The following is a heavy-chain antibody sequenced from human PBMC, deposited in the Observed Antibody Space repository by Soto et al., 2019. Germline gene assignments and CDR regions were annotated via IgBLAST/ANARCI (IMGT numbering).Heavy chain of an antibody. CDR3: ARGGDYYGSGCYYNGAVLCAFDI. V-gene: IGHV3-7*01. J-gene: IGHJ3*02. Sequence: PGGSLRLSCAASGFTFSSYWMSWVRQAPGKGLEWVANIKQDGSEKYYVDSVKGRFTISRDNAKNSLYLQMNSLRAEDTAVYYCARGGDYYGSGCYYNGAVLCAFDIWGQGTMVTVSS. CDR1: GFTFSSYW. D-gene: IGHD3-10*01. CDR2: IKQDGSEK.